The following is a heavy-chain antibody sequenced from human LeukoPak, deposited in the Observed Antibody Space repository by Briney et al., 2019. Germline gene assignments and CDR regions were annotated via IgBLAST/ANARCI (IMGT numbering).Heavy chain of an antibody. J-gene: IGHJ6*03. CDR3: ARIGPGGYYYNYMDV. CDR1: GFAFNTYS. V-gene: IGHV3-21*01. CDR2: ISSTSSHI. Sequence: GGSLRLSCAASGFAFNTYSINWVRQAPGKGLEWVSSISSTSSHIYYADSVRGRFTISRDNAKNSPWLQMNSLRAEDTAVYYCARIGPGGYYYNYMDVWGKGITVTVSS.